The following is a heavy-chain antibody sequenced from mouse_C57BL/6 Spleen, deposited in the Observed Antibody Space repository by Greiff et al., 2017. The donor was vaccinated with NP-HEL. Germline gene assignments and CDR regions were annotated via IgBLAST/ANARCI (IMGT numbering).Heavy chain of an antibody. Sequence: EVKLVESGEGLVKPGGSLKLSCAASGFTFSSYAMSWVRQTPEKRLEWVAYISSGGDYIYYADTVKGRFTISRDNARNTLYLQMSSLKSEDTAMYYCTREGIYYYGSSYYYFDYWGQGTTLTVSS. CDR1: GFTFSSYA. CDR2: ISSGGDYI. CDR3: TREGIYYYGSSYYYFDY. V-gene: IGHV5-9-1*02. D-gene: IGHD1-1*01. J-gene: IGHJ2*01.